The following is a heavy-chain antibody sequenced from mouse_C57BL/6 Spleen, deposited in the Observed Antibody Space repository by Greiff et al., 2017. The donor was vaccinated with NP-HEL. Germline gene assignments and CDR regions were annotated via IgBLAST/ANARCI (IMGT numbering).Heavy chain of an antibody. CDR3: AREVITTVVEDLDY. CDR1: GYAFSSSW. D-gene: IGHD1-1*01. CDR2: IYPGDGDT. J-gene: IGHJ2*01. V-gene: IGHV1-82*01. Sequence: VQLQQSGPELVKPGASVKISCKASGYAFSSSWMNWVKQRPGKGLEWIGRIYPGDGDTNYNGKFKGKATLTADKSSSTAYMQLSSLTSEDSAVYFCAREVITTVVEDLDYWGQGTTLTVSS.